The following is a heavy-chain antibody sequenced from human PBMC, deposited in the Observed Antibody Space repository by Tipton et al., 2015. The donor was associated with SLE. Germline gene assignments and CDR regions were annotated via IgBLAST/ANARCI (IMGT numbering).Heavy chain of an antibody. V-gene: IGHV3-53*01. CDR3: AREHCSGGSCYYDAFDI. D-gene: IGHD2-15*01. CDR1: GFTVSSNY. CDR2: IYSGGST. Sequence: SLRLSCAASGFTVSSNYMSWVRQAPGKGLEWVSVIYSGGSTYYADSVKGRFTISRDNSKNTLYLQMNSLRAEDTAVYYCAREHCSGGSCYYDAFDIWGQGTMVTVSS. J-gene: IGHJ3*02.